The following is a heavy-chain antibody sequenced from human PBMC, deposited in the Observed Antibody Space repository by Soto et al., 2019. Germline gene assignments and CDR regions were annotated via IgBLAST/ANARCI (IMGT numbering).Heavy chain of an antibody. Sequence: QVQLQQWGAGLLQPSETLSLTCAVYGGSLSGYYWSWIRQPPGKGLEWIGEINHSGSTNCKPSLKSRVNQSVDTSKNQYSLKVSSVTDADTAVYYCARGGIVVIPAAQYYYYYMDVWGKGTTVIVSS. V-gene: IGHV4-34*01. CDR3: ARGGIVVIPAAQYYYYYMDV. J-gene: IGHJ6*03. D-gene: IGHD2-2*01. CDR1: GGSLSGYY. CDR2: INHSGST.